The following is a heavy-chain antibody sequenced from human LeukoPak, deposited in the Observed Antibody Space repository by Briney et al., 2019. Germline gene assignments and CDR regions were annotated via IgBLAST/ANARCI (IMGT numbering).Heavy chain of an antibody. J-gene: IGHJ4*02. CDR3: AKDGVVRGVAWYFDY. D-gene: IGHD3-10*01. CDR1: GFTFSSYS. Sequence: GGSLRLSCAASGFTFSSYSMNWVRQAPGKGLEWVSAISGSGGSTYYADSVKGRFTISRDNSKNTLYLQMNSLRAEDTAVYYCAKDGVVRGVAWYFDYWGQGTLVTVSS. V-gene: IGHV3-23*01. CDR2: ISGSGGST.